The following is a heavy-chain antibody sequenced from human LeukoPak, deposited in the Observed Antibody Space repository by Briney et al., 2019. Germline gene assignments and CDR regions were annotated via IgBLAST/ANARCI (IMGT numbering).Heavy chain of an antibody. CDR2: IYHSGST. D-gene: IGHD5-18*01. CDR3: AREGGYSYGYNWFDP. J-gene: IGHJ5*02. Sequence: SETLSLTCAVSGGSISSGGYSWSWIRQPPGKGLEWIGYIYHSGSTYYNPSLKSRVTISVDRSKNQFSLKLSSVTAADTAVYYCAREGGYSYGYNWFDPWGQGTLVTVSS. CDR1: GGSISSGGYS. V-gene: IGHV4-30-2*01.